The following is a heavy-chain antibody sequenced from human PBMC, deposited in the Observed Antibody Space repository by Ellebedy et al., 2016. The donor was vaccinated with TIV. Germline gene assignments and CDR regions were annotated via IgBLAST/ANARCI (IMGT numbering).Heavy chain of an antibody. J-gene: IGHJ4*02. D-gene: IGHD3-10*01. V-gene: IGHV1-69*13. CDR1: GGTFSTYA. CDR3: ATCDSGSHSYYYDH. CDR2: TIPIFASA. Sequence: AASVKVSCKASGGTFSTYAVNWVRQAPGQGLEWMGGTIPIFASANYAQRFQGRVTITADESTGTAYMELSSLISEDTAMYYCATCDSGSHSYYYDHWGQGTLVTVSS.